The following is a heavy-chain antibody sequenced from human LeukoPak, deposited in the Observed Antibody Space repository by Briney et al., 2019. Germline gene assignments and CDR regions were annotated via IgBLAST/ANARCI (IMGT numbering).Heavy chain of an antibody. Sequence: ASETLSLTCAVYGGSFSGYYWSWIRQPPGKGLEWIGEINHSGSTNYNPSLKSRVTISVDTSKNQFSLKLSSVTAADTAVYYCARGSGWYFDYWGQGTLVTVSS. J-gene: IGHJ4*02. CDR1: GGSFSGYY. V-gene: IGHV4-34*01. CDR2: INHSGST. CDR3: ARGSGWYFDY. D-gene: IGHD6-19*01.